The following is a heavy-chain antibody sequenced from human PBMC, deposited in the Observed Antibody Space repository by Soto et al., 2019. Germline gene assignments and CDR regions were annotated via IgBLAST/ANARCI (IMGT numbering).Heavy chain of an antibody. D-gene: IGHD3-16*01. Sequence: SWTMSITRAVSTATFNKYYWTGSRKNTGKGLEWIGCIYFNGNTNYNPSLKRRVTMSIDTSKKQFSLNLSSVTAADTAVYYCASVTFGGIVLAHWGQG. J-gene: IGHJ1*01. CDR3: ASVTFGGIVLAH. CDR1: TATFNKYY. CDR2: IYFNGNT. V-gene: IGHV4-59*01.